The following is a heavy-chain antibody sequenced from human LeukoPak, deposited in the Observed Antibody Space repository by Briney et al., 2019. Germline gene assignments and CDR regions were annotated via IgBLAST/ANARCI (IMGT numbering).Heavy chain of an antibody. Sequence: PGGSLRLSCAASKFIFSNYWMTWVRQAPGKGLEWVSSITGSGGSTYYGDSVKGRFTISRDNSKNTVYLQMDSLRVDDTAVYYCVRLADDTSVYRPFDFWGQGILVTVSS. D-gene: IGHD3-22*01. CDR2: ITGSGGST. J-gene: IGHJ4*02. CDR1: KFIFSNYW. V-gene: IGHV3-23*01. CDR3: VRLADDTSVYRPFDF.